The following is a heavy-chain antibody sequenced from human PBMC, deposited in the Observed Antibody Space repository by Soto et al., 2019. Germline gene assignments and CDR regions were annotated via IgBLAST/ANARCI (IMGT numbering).Heavy chain of an antibody. CDR1: GFTFSSYA. CDR3: AKVDNYYDSSGSTVWY. Sequence: GGSLILSCAASGFTFSSYAMSWVRQAPGKGLEWVSAISGSGGSTYYADSVKGRFTISRDNSKNTLYLQMNSLRAEDTAVYYCAKVDNYYDSSGSTVWYWGQGTLVTVSS. D-gene: IGHD3-22*01. J-gene: IGHJ4*02. V-gene: IGHV3-23*01. CDR2: ISGSGGST.